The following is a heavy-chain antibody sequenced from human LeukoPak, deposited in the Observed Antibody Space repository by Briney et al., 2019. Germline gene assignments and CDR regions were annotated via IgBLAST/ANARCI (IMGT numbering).Heavy chain of an antibody. J-gene: IGHJ4*02. CDR2: ISGSGGST. CDR3: AKEKMGAALFDY. V-gene: IGHV3-23*01. CDR1: GFTFSSYA. D-gene: IGHD1-26*01. Sequence: PGGSLRLSCAASGFTFSSYAMSWVRQAPGKGLEWVSVISGSGGSTNYADSVKGRFTISRDNSKNTLYLQMNSLRTEDTAVYYCAKEKMGAALFDYWGQGTLVTVSS.